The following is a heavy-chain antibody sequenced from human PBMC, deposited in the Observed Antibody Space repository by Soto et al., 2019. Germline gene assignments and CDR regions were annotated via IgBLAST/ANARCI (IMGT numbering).Heavy chain of an antibody. J-gene: IGHJ4*02. V-gene: IGHV3-23*01. CDR1: GFTFSSYA. CDR2: ISGSGSNP. CDR3: AETGSMTIRDGFDR. D-gene: IGHD3-9*01. Sequence: EVQVLESGGGLVQPGGSLRLSCAASGFTFSSYAMSWVRQAPGQGLEWVSAISGSGSNPYYADSLKGRFTISRDNSKNTLYLQLKSLRAEDTALYSCAETGSMTIRDGFDRWGQGTLVTVSS.